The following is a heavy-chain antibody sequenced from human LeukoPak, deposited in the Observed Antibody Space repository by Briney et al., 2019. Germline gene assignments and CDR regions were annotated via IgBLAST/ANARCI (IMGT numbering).Heavy chain of an antibody. J-gene: IGHJ3*02. D-gene: IGHD6-19*01. CDR2: TYYRSKWYN. CDR3: ARELPYSSGWYNAFDI. V-gene: IGHV6-1*01. CDR1: GDSVSSNSAA. Sequence: SQTLSLTCAISGDSVSSNSAAWNWIRQSPSRGLEWLGRTYYRSKWYNDYAVSVKSRITINPDTSKNQFSLQLNSVTPEDTAVYYCARELPYSSGWYNAFDIWGQGTMVTVSS.